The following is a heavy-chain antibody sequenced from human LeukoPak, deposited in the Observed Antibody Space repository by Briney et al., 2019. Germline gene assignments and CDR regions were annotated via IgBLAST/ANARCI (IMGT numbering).Heavy chain of an antibody. Sequence: SETLSLTCAVYGGSFSGYYWSWIRQPPGKGLEWIGEINHSGSTNYNPSLKSRVTLSVDTSKNQFSLKLSSVTAADTAVYYCARGKVGATGNWFDPWGQGTLVTVSS. CDR1: GGSFSGYY. V-gene: IGHV4-34*01. CDR2: INHSGST. CDR3: ARGKVGATGNWFDP. J-gene: IGHJ5*02. D-gene: IGHD1-26*01.